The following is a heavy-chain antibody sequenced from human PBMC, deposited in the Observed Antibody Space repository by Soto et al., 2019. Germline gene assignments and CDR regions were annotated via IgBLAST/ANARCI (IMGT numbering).Heavy chain of an antibody. J-gene: IGHJ4*02. CDR2: IFYTGRT. CDR3: ARESDYYDSSGYPIPDY. Sequence: SETLSLTCSVSGGSMRSYYWNWIRQPPGRGLEWIGYIFYTGRTNYHSSLKSRVTISIDTSRKQFSLNLSSVTAADTAVYYCARESDYYDSSGYPIPDYWGQGTRVTV. CDR1: GGSMRSYY. D-gene: IGHD3-22*01. V-gene: IGHV4-59*01.